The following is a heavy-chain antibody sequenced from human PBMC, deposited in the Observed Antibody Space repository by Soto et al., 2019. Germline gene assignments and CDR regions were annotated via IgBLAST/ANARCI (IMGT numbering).Heavy chain of an antibody. V-gene: IGHV4-61*01. CDR3: ARGERGYSYGYFEY. CDR1: GGSVSSGSYY. D-gene: IGHD5-18*01. CDR2: IYYSGST. Sequence: SETLSLTCTASGGSVSSGSYYWSWIRQPPGKGLEWIGYIYYSGSTNYNPSLKSRVTISVDTSKNQFSLKLSSVTAADTAVYYCARGERGYSYGYFEYWGQGTLVTVSS. J-gene: IGHJ4*02.